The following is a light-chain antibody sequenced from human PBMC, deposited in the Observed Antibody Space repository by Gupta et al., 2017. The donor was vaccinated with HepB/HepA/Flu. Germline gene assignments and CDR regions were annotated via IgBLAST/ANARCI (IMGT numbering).Light chain of an antibody. CDR3: CSYAGSYGVV. Sequence: QSALPQPRSVSGSPGQSVTISCTGTSSDVGGYNYVSWYQQHPGKAPKLMIYDVSKRPSGVPDRFSGSKSGNKASLTISGLQAEDEADYYCCSYAGSYGVVFGGGTKLTVL. J-gene: IGLJ2*01. CDR2: DVS. CDR1: SSDVGGYNY. V-gene: IGLV2-11*01.